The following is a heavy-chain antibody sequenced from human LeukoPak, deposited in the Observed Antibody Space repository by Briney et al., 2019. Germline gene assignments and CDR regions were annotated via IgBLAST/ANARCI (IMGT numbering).Heavy chain of an antibody. V-gene: IGHV3-33*08. CDR1: GFTFSSYW. D-gene: IGHD3-22*01. J-gene: IGHJ4*02. CDR3: ARDPYDSSGYYSPGY. CDR2: IWYDGSNK. Sequence: PGGSLRLSCAASGFTFSSYWMSWVRQAPGKGLEWVAVIWYDGSNKYYADSVKGRFTISRDNSKNTLYLQMNSLRAEDTVVYYCARDPYDSSGYYSPGYWGQGTLVTVSS.